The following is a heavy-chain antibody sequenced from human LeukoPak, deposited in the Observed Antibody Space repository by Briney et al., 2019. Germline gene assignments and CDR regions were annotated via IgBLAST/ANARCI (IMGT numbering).Heavy chain of an antibody. CDR3: ARVYGSVSYILTYYFDY. J-gene: IGHJ4*02. V-gene: IGHV4-4*07. CDR1: GGSISSYY. CDR2: IYTSGST. Sequence: SETLSLTCTVSGGSISSYYWSWIRQPAGKGLEWIGRIYTSGSTNYNPSLKSRVTMSVDTSKNQFSLKLSSVTAADTAVYYCARVYGSVSYILTYYFDYWGQGTLVTVSS. D-gene: IGHD3-10*01.